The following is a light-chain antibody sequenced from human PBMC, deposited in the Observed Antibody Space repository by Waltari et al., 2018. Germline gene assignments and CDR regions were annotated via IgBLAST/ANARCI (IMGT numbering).Light chain of an antibody. CDR3: QQYNSWPPLT. CDR2: GAS. Sequence: EIVMTQSPATLSVSPGERATLSCRASQSISRHLAWYQQKPCQAPRLLICGASSRATGIPVRCSGSESGTEFTLTISSLQAEDFAVYYCQQYNSWPPLTFGGGTKVEIK. CDR1: QSISRH. V-gene: IGKV3-15*01. J-gene: IGKJ4*01.